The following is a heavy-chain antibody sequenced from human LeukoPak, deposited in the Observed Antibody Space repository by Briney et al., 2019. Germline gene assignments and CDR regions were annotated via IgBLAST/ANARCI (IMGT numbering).Heavy chain of an antibody. CDR3: ARAQAVAGKSSWFDP. V-gene: IGHV1-69*06. CDR1: GGTFSSYA. J-gene: IGHJ5*02. Sequence: SVKVSCKASGGTFSSYAISWVRQAPGQGLEWMGGIIPIFGTANYAQKFQGRVTITADKSTSTAYMELSSLRSEDTAVYYCARAQAVAGKSSWFDPWGQGTLVTVSS. D-gene: IGHD6-19*01. CDR2: IIPIFGTA.